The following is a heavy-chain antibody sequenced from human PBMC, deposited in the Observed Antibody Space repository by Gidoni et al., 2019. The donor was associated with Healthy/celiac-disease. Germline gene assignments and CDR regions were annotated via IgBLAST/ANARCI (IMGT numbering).Heavy chain of an antibody. CDR3: ARERSFSSSSWTDAFDI. Sequence: QVQLVQSGAEVTKPGSSVLVSCQASGGTFSSYAISWVRKAPGQGLEWSGGIIPIFGTANYAQKFQGRVTITADKSTSTAYMELSSLRSEDTAVYYCARERSFSSSSWTDAFDIWGQGTMVTVSS. V-gene: IGHV1-69*06. CDR2: IIPIFGTA. J-gene: IGHJ3*02. D-gene: IGHD6-13*01. CDR1: GGTFSSYA.